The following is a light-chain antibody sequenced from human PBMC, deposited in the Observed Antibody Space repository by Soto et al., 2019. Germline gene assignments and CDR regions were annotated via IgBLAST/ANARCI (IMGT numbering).Light chain of an antibody. CDR1: QNIYYN. CDR3: LQYHNLWA. J-gene: IGKJ1*01. Sequence: ILMTQSPATVSVSPGESATLSCRASQNIYYNVAWYQQRPGQAPRLLIYRASTRAPGVPARFSGSGSGTEFTLTISSLQPEDFTVYSCLQYHNLWAFGQETQV. CDR2: RAS. V-gene: IGKV3-15*01.